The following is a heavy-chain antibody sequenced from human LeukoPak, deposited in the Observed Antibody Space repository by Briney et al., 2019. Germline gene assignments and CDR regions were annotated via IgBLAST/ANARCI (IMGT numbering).Heavy chain of an antibody. J-gene: IGHJ4*02. Sequence: SETLSLACTVSGDSIRNYYWSWIRQPPGKGLEWIGYISYSGNTNYNPSLKSRVTISLDTSKNQFTLKWSSVTAADTAIYYCASAPNEYFFDFWGPGTLVTVSS. CDR3: ASAPNEYFFDF. V-gene: IGHV4-59*01. CDR1: GDSIRNYY. CDR2: ISYSGNT.